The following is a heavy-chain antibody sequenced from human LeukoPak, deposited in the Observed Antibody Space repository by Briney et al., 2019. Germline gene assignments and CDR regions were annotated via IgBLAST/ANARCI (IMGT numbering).Heavy chain of an antibody. CDR2: ISSSGSTI. CDR1: GFTFSSYE. CDR3: AREPRRRIAVAGTSDAFDI. J-gene: IGHJ3*02. V-gene: IGHV3-48*03. Sequence: GGSLRLSCAASGFTFSSYEMNWVRQAPGKGLEWVSYISSSGSTIYYADSVKGRFTISRDNAKNSLYLQMNSLGAEDTAVYYCAREPRRRIAVAGTSDAFDIWGQGTMVTVSS. D-gene: IGHD6-19*01.